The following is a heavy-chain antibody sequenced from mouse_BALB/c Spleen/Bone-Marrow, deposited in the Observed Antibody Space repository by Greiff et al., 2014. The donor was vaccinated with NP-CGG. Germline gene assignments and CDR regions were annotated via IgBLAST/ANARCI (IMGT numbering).Heavy chain of an antibody. CDR1: GFNIKDTY. D-gene: IGHD1-1*01. CDR3: ARYYRYYYAMDY. Sequence: EVQLQQSGAELVKPGASVKLSCTASGFNIKDTYMHWVKQRPEQGLEWIGRIDPANGNTKYDPKFQGRATITADTSSNTAYLQLSSLTSEDTAVYYGARYYRYYYAMDYWGQGTSVTVSS. V-gene: IGHV14-3*02. CDR2: IDPANGNT. J-gene: IGHJ4*01.